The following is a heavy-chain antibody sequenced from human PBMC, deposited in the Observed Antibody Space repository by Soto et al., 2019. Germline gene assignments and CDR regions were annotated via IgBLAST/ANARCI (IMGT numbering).Heavy chain of an antibody. CDR2: INHSGST. D-gene: IGHD6-13*01. CDR3: ARDQRSGGSSWYMGGMDV. V-gene: IGHV4-34*01. Sequence: SETLSLTCAVYGGSFRGYYWSWIRQPPGKGLEWIGEINHSGSTNYNPSLKSRVTISVDTSKNQFSLKLSSVTAADTAVYYCARDQRSGGSSWYMGGMDVWGQGTTVT. J-gene: IGHJ6*02. CDR1: GGSFRGYY.